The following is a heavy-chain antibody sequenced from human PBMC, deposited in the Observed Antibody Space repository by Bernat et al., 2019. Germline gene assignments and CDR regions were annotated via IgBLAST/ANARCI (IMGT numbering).Heavy chain of an antibody. J-gene: IGHJ4*02. CDR2: ISWNSGSI. V-gene: IGHV3-9*01. CDR1: GFTFDDYA. D-gene: IGHD2-8*01. CDR3: AKDGGALGYCTNGVCAGFKYYFDY. Sequence: EVQLVESGGGLVQPGRSLRLSCAASGFTFDDYAMHWFRQAPGKGLEWVSGISWNSGSIGNADSVKGRFTISRDNAKNSLYLQMNSLRAEDTALYYCAKDGGALGYCTNGVCAGFKYYFDYWGQGTLVTVSS.